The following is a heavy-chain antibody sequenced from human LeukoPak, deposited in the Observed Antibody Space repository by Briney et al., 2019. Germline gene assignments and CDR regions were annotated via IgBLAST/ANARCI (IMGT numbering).Heavy chain of an antibody. J-gene: IGHJ6*02. CDR1: GFTFSSYW. CDR2: IKQDGSEK. D-gene: IGHD6-25*01. CDR3: ARDMPSAAPPAYFYYGMDV. Sequence: GGSLRLSCAASGFTFSSYWMSWVRQAPGKGLEWVANIKQDGSEKYSLDSVKGRFTISRDNAKNSLYLQMSSLRAEDTAVYYCARDMPSAAPPAYFYYGMDVWGQGTTVTVSS. V-gene: IGHV3-7*03.